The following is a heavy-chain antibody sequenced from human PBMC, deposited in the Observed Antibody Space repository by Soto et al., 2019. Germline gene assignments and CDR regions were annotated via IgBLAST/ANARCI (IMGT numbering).Heavy chain of an antibody. V-gene: IGHV3-73*01. Sequence: EVQLVESGGGLVQPGGSLKLSCAASGFTFSGSAMHWVRQASGKGLEWVGRIRSKANSYATAYAASVKGRFTISRDDSKKTAYLQMNSLKTEDTAVYYCTSHRPTVRAQYGMDVWGQGTTVTVSS. D-gene: IGHD4-4*01. CDR2: IRSKANSYAT. CDR3: TSHRPTVRAQYGMDV. J-gene: IGHJ6*02. CDR1: GFTFSGSA.